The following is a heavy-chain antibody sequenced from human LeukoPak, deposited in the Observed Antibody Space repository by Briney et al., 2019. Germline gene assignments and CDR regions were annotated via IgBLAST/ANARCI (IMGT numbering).Heavy chain of an antibody. J-gene: IGHJ4*02. CDR2: IYYSGST. D-gene: IGHD6-19*01. CDR3: ARQSVGSASIYYFAS. V-gene: IGHV4-59*08. CDR1: GGSISSYY. Sequence: SETLSLTCTVSGGSISSYYWSWIRQPPGKGLEWIGYIYYSGSTNYNPSLKSRVTISVDTSKNQFSLKLTSVTAADTAVFYCARQSVGSASIYYFASWGQGILVTVSS.